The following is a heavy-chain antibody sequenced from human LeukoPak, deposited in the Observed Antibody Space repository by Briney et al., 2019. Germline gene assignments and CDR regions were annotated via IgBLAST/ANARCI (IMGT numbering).Heavy chain of an antibody. CDR1: GGSISSYY. CDR2: IHYGGST. Sequence: SETLSLTCTVSGGSISSYYWSWIRQPPGKGLEYIGYIHYGGSTNYNPSLKSRVTISVDTSRNQFSLKLSSVTAADTAVYYCARGRYFADYWGQGTLVTVSS. V-gene: IGHV4-59*01. J-gene: IGHJ4*02. D-gene: IGHD3-9*01. CDR3: ARGRYFADY.